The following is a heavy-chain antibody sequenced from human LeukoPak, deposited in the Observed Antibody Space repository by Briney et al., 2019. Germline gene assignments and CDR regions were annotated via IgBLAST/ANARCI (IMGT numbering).Heavy chain of an antibody. Sequence: GGSLRLSCAASGFTFSTFNMNWVREAPGKGLEWVSYISGSSSTIYYADSVEGRFTMSRDNAQNSLFLQMNSLRAEDTAVYYCARDHLWFGDYDHWGQGTLVTVSS. J-gene: IGHJ4*02. CDR1: GFTFSTFN. CDR2: ISGSSSTI. D-gene: IGHD3-10*01. CDR3: ARDHLWFGDYDH. V-gene: IGHV3-48*04.